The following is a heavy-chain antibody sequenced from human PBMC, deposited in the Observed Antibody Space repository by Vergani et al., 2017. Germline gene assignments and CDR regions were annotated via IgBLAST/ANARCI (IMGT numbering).Heavy chain of an antibody. V-gene: IGHV3-30*02. CDR3: ATAGAAYCRGASCYDFFEY. CDR1: GFDFTNYG. J-gene: IGHJ4*02. D-gene: IGHD2-15*01. Sequence: QLVESGGGWVQPGGSLRLSCVVSGFDFTNYGMHWVRQAPGKGLEWVAFTRYDGIVEYYGDSVRGRFTISRDNSKNTLYLQMNRLRPEDTAVYYCATAGAAYCRGASCYDFFEYWGQGTLVTVAS. CDR2: TRYDGIVE.